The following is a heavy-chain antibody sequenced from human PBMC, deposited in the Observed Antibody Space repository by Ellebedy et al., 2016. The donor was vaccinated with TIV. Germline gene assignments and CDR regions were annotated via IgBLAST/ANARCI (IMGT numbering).Heavy chain of an antibody. CDR2: IYYSGST. D-gene: IGHD6-13*01. CDR1: GGSISSSSYY. Sequence: SETLSLTXTVSGGSISSSSYYWGWIRQPPGKGLEWIGYIYYSGSTNYNPSLKSRVTISVDTSKNQFSLKLSSVTAADTAVYYCARGRRIAVAVRGYFDYWGQGTLVTVSS. J-gene: IGHJ4*02. CDR3: ARGRRIAVAVRGYFDY. V-gene: IGHV4-61*05.